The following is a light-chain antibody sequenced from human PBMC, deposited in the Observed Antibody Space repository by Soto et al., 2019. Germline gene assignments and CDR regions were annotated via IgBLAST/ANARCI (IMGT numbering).Light chain of an antibody. CDR2: DAS. Sequence: DIQMTQSPSSVSASVGDRVTITCRASQDISGWLAWFQQKPGKAPNLLIYDASSLESGVPSRFSGNGSETEFTLTISSLQSEDIATYYCQQYNNSPLTFGGGTKVDIK. V-gene: IGKV1D-16*01. J-gene: IGKJ4*01. CDR3: QQYNNSPLT. CDR1: QDISGW.